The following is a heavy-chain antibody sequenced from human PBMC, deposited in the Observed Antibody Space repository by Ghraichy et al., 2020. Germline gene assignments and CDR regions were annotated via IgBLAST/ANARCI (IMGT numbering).Heavy chain of an antibody. D-gene: IGHD3-3*01. V-gene: IGHV1-3*01. Sequence: ASVKVSCKASGYTFTSYAMHWVRQAPGQRLEWMGWINAGNGNTKYSQKFQGRVTITRDTSASTAYMELSSLRSEDTAVYYCARASGPDFGVVLSWGQGTLVTVSS. CDR2: INAGNGNT. CDR3: ARASGPDFGVVLS. CDR1: GYTFTSYA. J-gene: IGHJ5*02.